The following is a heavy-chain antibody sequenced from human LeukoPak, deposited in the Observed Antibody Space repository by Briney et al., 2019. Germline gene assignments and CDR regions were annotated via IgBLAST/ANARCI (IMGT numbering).Heavy chain of an antibody. D-gene: IGHD3-22*01. J-gene: IGHJ4*02. CDR3: ARSSYYYDSSGYYYNVGAF. Sequence: GSVKVSCKASGYTFTGYFLHWVRQAPGQGLEWMGWINPNSGGTNYAQKFQGRVTMAGDTSISTAYMELSRLRSDDTAVYYCARSSYYYDSSGYYYNVGAFWGQGTLVTVSS. CDR2: INPNSGGT. V-gene: IGHV1-2*02. CDR1: GYTFTGYF.